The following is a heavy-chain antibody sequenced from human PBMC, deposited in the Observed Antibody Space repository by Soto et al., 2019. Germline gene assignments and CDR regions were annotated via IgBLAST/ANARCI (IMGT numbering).Heavy chain of an antibody. CDR2: IYWDDDK. Sequence: QITLKESGPTLVKPTQTLTLTCTFSGFSLSTSGAGVGWIRQPPGKALEWLALIYWDDDKRYSPSLKSRLTITKDTAKSQGVLTMTNVYPVDTATFYCAHSHSSGWYSVPYFDYWGQGTLVTVSS. CDR3: AHSHSSGWYSVPYFDY. CDR1: GFSLSTSGAG. D-gene: IGHD6-19*01. J-gene: IGHJ4*02. V-gene: IGHV2-5*02.